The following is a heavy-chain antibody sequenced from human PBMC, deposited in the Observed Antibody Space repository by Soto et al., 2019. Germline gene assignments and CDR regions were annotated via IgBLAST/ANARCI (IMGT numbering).Heavy chain of an antibody. CDR2: ISYDGSNK. V-gene: IGHV3-30*18. Sequence: PGGSLRLSCAASGFTFSSDGMHWVRQAPGKGLEWVAVISYDGSNKYYADSVKGRFTISRDNSKNTLYLQMNSLRAEDTAVYYCAKDQRYCSSSSFRGTFYYYYRMYVWGQGTTVTVSS. CDR1: GFTFSSDG. CDR3: AKDQRYCSSSSFRGTFYYYYRMYV. D-gene: IGHD2-2*01. J-gene: IGHJ6*02.